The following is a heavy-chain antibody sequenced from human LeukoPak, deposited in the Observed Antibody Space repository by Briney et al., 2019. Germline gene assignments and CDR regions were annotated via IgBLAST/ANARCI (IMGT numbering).Heavy chain of an antibody. CDR3: ALNYYDSSGYSTPFDY. V-gene: IGHV3-7*01. CDR2: IKQDGSEK. D-gene: IGHD3-22*01. Sequence: GGSLRLSCAASGFTFSSYWMSWVRQAPGKGLEWVANIKQDGSEKYYVDSVKGRFTISRDNAKNTLYLQMNSLRAEDTAVYYCALNYYDSSGYSTPFDYWGQGTLVTVSS. J-gene: IGHJ4*02. CDR1: GFTFSSYW.